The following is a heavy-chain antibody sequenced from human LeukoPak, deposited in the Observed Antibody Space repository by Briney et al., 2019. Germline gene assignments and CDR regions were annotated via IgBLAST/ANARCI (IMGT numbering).Heavy chain of an antibody. V-gene: IGHV3-7*04. Sequence: GGSLRLSCAASGFTFSSSWMTWVRQAPGKGLEWVANINEDGSVKNYVVSVKGRFTIYRDNAKNSLFLQMNSLRVEDTAVYYCARDKAYNRFDHWGQGTLVTVSS. CDR1: GFTFSSSW. CDR2: INEDGSVK. D-gene: IGHD1-1*01. J-gene: IGHJ5*02. CDR3: ARDKAYNRFDH.